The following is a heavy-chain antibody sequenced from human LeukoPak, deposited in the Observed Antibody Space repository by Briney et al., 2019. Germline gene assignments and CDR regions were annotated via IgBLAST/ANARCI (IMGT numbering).Heavy chain of an antibody. CDR2: ISCSSNYI. V-gene: IGHV3-21*01. D-gene: IGHD3-10*01. J-gene: IGHJ4*02. Sequence: GSLRLSCAASGFTFSSYSMNWVRQAPGKGLEWVSSISCSSNYIYYADSMKGRFTISRDNAKNSLYLQMNSLRAEDTAVYYCARELCFGGRGARTTDFDYWGQGTLVTVSS. CDR3: ARELCFGGRGARTTDFDY. CDR1: GFTFSSYS.